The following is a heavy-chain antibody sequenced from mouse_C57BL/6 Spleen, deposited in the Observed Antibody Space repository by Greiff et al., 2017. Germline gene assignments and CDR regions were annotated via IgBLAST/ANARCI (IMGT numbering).Heavy chain of an antibody. CDR2: IDPSDSET. J-gene: IGHJ3*01. Sequence: QVQLQQPGAELVRPGSSVKLSCKASGYTFTSYWMHWVKQRPIQGLEWIGNIDPSDSETHYNQKFKDKATLTVDKSTSPAYMQLSSLTSEDSAVYYWAREGVSPFAYWGHGALVTVSA. CDR1: GYTFTSYW. CDR3: AREGVSPFAY. V-gene: IGHV1-52*01.